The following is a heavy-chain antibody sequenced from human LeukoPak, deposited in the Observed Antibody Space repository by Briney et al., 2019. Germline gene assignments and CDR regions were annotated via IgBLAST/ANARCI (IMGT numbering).Heavy chain of an antibody. CDR1: DGSIINNNHY. J-gene: IGHJ3*02. CDR2: ISYSGGT. D-gene: IGHD3-22*01. Sequence: SETLSLTCTVSDGSIINNNHYWGWTRQPRGKGLEWIGSISYSGGTAYNPSLRSRVTISVDTSKNQFSLKVNSVTAADTAVYYCARVVEYYDSSGYRPHAFDIWGQGTLVTVSS. CDR3: ARVVEYYDSSGYRPHAFDI. V-gene: IGHV4-39*01.